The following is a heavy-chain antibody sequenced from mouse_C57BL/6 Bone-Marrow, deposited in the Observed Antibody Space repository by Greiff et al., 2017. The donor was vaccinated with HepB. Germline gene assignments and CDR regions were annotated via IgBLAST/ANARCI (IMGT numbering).Heavy chain of an antibody. CDR1: GYTFTSYW. CDR3: ASPSLPYYAMDY. Sequence: VQLQQPGAELVMPVASVKLSCKASGYTFTSYWMHWVKPRPGQGLEWIGEIDPSDSYTNYNQKCKGKSTLTVDKSSSTAYMQLSSLTSEDSAVYYCASPSLPYYAMDYWGQGTSVTVSS. V-gene: IGHV1-69*01. CDR2: IDPSDSYT. J-gene: IGHJ4*01.